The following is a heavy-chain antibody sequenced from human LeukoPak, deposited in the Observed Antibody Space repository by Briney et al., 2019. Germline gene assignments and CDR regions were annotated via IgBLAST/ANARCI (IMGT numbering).Heavy chain of an antibody. D-gene: IGHD2-15*01. CDR3: ARIWAGSSRDY. CDR1: GFTFSNFA. V-gene: IGHV3-21*01. CDR2: IVGSSST. J-gene: IGHJ4*02. Sequence: GGSLRLSCAASGFTFSNFAMTRVRQAPGKGLEWVSSIVGSSSTYYADSLKGRFTISRDNAKNSLYLQMNSLRAEDTAVYYCARIWAGSSRDYWGQGTLVTVSS.